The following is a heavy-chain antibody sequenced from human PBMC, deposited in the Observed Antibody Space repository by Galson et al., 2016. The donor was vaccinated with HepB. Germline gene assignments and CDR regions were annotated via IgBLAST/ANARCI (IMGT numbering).Heavy chain of an antibody. CDR3: ARAAGNYYFEQYYFDS. V-gene: IGHV6-1*01. D-gene: IGHD2/OR15-2a*01. CDR2: TYFRSRWYH. J-gene: IGHJ4*02. Sequence: CAISGDSVSXNTVVWNWIRQTPSRGLEWLGRTYFRSRWYHDYAVSVRSRLTINADTSANQFSLELKSVTPEDTAVYYCARAAGNYYFEQYYFDSWGLGALVTVSS. CDR1: GDSVSXNTVV.